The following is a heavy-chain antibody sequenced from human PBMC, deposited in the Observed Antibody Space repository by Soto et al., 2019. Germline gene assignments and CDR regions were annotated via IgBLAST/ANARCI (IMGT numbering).Heavy chain of an antibody. CDR1: GYSFTSYW. J-gene: IGHJ5*02. D-gene: IGHD2-21*01. CDR3: VRSSYESRVSCYSFYR. V-gene: IGHV5-10-1*01. CDR2: TDSSDSYS. Sequence: DVQLVQSGAEVKKPGESLRMSCKGSGYSFTSYWINWLRQMPGKGLEWMGRTDSSDSYSNYSPSFQGHITISADRSINTAFLKWTSLKASDTAMYYSVRSSYESRVSCYSFYRWGQETLVTVSS.